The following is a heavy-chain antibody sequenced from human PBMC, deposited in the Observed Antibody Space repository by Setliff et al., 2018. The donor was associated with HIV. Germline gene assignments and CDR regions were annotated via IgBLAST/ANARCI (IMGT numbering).Heavy chain of an antibody. CDR3: AKYGPNCRSITCDEGYYFDS. D-gene: IGHD2-2*01. CDR1: GGSFSGYY. CDR2: INHSGST. J-gene: IGHJ4*02. Sequence: SETLSLTCAVYGGSFSGYYWSWIRQPPGKGLEWIGEINHSGSTNYNPSLKSRVTISVDTSKNQFSLKLSSVTAADTAVYYCAKYGPNCRSITCDEGYYFDSWGQGALVTVSS. V-gene: IGHV4-34*01.